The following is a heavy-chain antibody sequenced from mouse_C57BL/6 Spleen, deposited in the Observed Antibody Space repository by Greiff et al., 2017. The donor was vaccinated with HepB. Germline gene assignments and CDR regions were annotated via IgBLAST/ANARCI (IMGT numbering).Heavy chain of an antibody. CDR3: TTFITTVVERFDY. Sequence: VQLQQSGAELVRPGASVKLSCTASGFNIKDYYMHWVKQRPEQGLEWIGRIDPEDGDTEYAPKFQGKATMTADTSSNTAYLQLSSLTSEDTAVYYCTTFITTVVERFDYWGQGTTLTVSS. D-gene: IGHD1-1*01. CDR1: GFNIKDYY. J-gene: IGHJ2*01. CDR2: IDPEDGDT. V-gene: IGHV14-1*01.